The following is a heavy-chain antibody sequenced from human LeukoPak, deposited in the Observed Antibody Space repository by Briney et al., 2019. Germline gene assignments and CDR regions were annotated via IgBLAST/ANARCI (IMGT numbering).Heavy chain of an antibody. D-gene: IGHD3-9*01. CDR3: ARDGEYYDILTGYTDY. CDR1: GYTFTRYG. J-gene: IGHJ4*02. Sequence: RASGKVSCKASGYTFTRYGISWVRQAPGQELEWMGWISAYNGNTNYAQKLQGRVTMTTDTSTSTAYMELRSLRSDDTAVYYCARDGEYYDILTGYTDYWGQGTLVTVSS. V-gene: IGHV1-18*01. CDR2: ISAYNGNT.